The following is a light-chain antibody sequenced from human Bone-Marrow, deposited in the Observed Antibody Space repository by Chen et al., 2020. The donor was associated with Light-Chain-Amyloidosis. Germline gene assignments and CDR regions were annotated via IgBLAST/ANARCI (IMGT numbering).Light chain of an antibody. J-gene: IGLJ1*01. CDR1: SSNVGDYSL. CDR2: EGI. CDR3: YTYAGSATFV. Sequence: QSALTHPASVSGSPGQSITIPCTGTSSNVGDYSLVSWYQQHPGKAPKLILYEGIQRPSGVSSRFSGSMSGNTASLTISGLQTEDEADYFGYTYAGSATFVFGSATTVTVL. V-gene: IGLV2-23*01.